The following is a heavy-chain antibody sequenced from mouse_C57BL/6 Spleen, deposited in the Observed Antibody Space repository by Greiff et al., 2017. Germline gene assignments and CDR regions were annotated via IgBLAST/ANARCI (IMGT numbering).Heavy chain of an antibody. Sequence: ESGPGLVKPSQSLSLTCSVTGYSITSGYYWNWIRQFPGNKLEWMGYISYDGSNNYNPSLKNRISITRDTSKNQFFLKLNSVTTEDTATYYCASDYYGSRVYWGQGTTLTVSS. CDR3: ASDYYGSRVY. J-gene: IGHJ2*01. CDR1: GYSITSGYY. D-gene: IGHD1-1*01. V-gene: IGHV3-6*01. CDR2: ISYDGSN.